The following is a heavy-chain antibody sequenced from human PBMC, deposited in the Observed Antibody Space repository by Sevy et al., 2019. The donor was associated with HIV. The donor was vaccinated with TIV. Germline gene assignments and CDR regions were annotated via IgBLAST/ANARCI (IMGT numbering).Heavy chain of an antibody. J-gene: IGHJ6*02. CDR1: GFTFSSYA. Sequence: GGSLRLSCAASGFTFSSYAMHWVRQAPGKGLEWVAVISYDGSNKYYADSVKGRFTISRDNSKNTLYLQMNSLRAEDXXXXXCARDGXXXXXXXYYYGMDVWGQGTTVTVSS. CDR2: ISYDGSNK. V-gene: IGHV3-30*04. CDR3: ARDGXXXXXXXYYYGMDV.